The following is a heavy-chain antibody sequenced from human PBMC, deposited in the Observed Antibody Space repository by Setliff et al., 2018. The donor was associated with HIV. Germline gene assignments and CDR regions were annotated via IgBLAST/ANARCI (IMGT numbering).Heavy chain of an antibody. D-gene: IGHD4-17*01. J-gene: IGHJ4*02. V-gene: IGHV3-30*04. CDR2: ISEDGSAK. Sequence: PGGSLRLSCAASGFNFNNHAMHWVRQAPGKGPECVAVISEDGSAKYYGDSVKGRFTISRDNSKDTLYLDLNSLRSEDTAVYYCAKDGYSDYLNSYFDYWGQGTLVTVSS. CDR3: AKDGYSDYLNSYFDY. CDR1: GFNFNNHA.